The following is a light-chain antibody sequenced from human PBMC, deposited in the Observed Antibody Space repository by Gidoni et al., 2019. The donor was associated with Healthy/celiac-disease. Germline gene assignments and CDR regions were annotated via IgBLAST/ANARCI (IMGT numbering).Light chain of an antibody. CDR3: QQRSNWPRIT. Sequence: EIVLTQYPATLSLSPGERATLACRASQSVSSYFAWYQLKPGQAPRLLIYVASNRSTGIPARFSGSVSGTVFTLTISTLEPEDFAVYYCQQRSNWPRITFGQGTRLEIK. V-gene: IGKV3-11*01. CDR1: QSVSSY. CDR2: VAS. J-gene: IGKJ5*01.